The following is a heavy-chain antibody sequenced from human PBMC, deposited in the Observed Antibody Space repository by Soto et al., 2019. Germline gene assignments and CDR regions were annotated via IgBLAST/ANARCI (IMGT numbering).Heavy chain of an antibody. CDR3: ARAEALYDSSGYYPNWFDP. CDR2: INHSGST. J-gene: IGHJ5*02. D-gene: IGHD3-22*01. CDR1: GGSFSGYY. Sequence: SETLSLTCAVYGGSFSGYYWSWIRQPPGKGLEWIGEINHSGSTNYNPSLKSRVTISVDTSKNQFSQKLSSVTAADTAVYYCARAEALYDSSGYYPNWFDPWGQGTLVT. V-gene: IGHV4-34*01.